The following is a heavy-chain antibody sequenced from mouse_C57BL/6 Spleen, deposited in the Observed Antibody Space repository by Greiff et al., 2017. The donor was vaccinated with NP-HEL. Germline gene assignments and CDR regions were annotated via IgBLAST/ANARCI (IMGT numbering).Heavy chain of an antibody. Sequence: AQLQQSGAELVRPGASVKLSCTASGFNIKDDYMHWVKQRPEQGLEWIGWIDPENGDTEYASKFQGKATITADTSSNTAYLQLSSLTSEDTAVYYCTTITDYFDYWGQGTTLTVSS. V-gene: IGHV14-4*01. CDR3: TTITDYFDY. CDR2: IDPENGDT. D-gene: IGHD2-4*01. J-gene: IGHJ2*01. CDR1: GFNIKDDY.